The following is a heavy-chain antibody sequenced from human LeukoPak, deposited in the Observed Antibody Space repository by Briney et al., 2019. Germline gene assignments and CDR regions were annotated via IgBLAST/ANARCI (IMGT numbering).Heavy chain of an antibody. D-gene: IGHD5-18*01. J-gene: IGHJ4*02. Sequence: ASVKVSCKASGYTFTSYDINWVRQAPGKGLEWMGGFDPEDGETIYAQKFQGRVTMTEDTSTDTAYMELSSLRSEDTAVYYCATDRVSDGYSYGFDYWGQGTLVTVSS. CDR1: GYTFTSYD. V-gene: IGHV1-24*01. CDR3: ATDRVSDGYSYGFDY. CDR2: FDPEDGET.